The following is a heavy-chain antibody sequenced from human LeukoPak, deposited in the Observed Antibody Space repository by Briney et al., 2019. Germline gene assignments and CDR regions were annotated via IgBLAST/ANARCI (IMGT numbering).Heavy chain of an antibody. CDR1: GGSISSYY. D-gene: IGHD5-12*01. J-gene: IGHJ4*02. Sequence: PSVTLSLTCTVSGGSISSYYWSWIRQPPGKELEWIGYIYYNGNTNYHPSLASRVTISVDTSKNQFSMKLYSVTAADTAVYYCARGNSGPEYWGQGTLVTVSS. V-gene: IGHV4-59*12. CDR3: ARGNSGPEY. CDR2: IYYNGNT.